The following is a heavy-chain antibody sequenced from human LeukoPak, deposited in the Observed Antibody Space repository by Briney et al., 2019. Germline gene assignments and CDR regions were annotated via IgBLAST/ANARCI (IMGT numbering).Heavy chain of an antibody. CDR3: AREGWMATKSPFDY. D-gene: IGHD5-24*01. CDR1: GFTFSSFW. J-gene: IGHJ4*02. V-gene: IGHV3-74*03. Sequence: PGGSLTLSCSASGFTFSSFWMHWVRQAPGKSLVWVSHINSYGFSTKYADSVKGRFTISRDNAKNTVYLHMNSLRAEDTAVYYCAREGWMATKSPFDYWGQGTLVTVSS. CDR2: INSYGFST.